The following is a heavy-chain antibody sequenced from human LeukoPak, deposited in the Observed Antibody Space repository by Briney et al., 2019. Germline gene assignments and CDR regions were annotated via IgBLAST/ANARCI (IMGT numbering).Heavy chain of an antibody. CDR1: GGSISSYY. V-gene: IGHV4-59*01. D-gene: IGHD3-3*02. Sequence: SETLSLTCSVSGGSISSYYWSWIRQPPGKGLEWIGYIYYSGSTNYNPSLKSRVTISVDTSTNQFSLKLSSVTAADTAVYYCARVAQTYYYYYYMDVWGKGTTVTVSS. CDR2: IYYSGST. CDR3: ARVAQTYYYYYYMDV. J-gene: IGHJ6*03.